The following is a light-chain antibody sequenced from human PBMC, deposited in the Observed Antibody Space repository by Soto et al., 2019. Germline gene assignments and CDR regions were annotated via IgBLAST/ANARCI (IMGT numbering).Light chain of an antibody. CDR2: GAS. CDR1: QSVSSSY. V-gene: IGKV3-20*01. CDR3: HQYDRSPLT. J-gene: IGKJ4*01. Sequence: EIVLTQSPGTLSLSPGERATLSCRASQSVSSSYLAWYQQKPGQAPRLLIYGASSRATGIPDRFSGSGSGTDFTLTISRLEPEDFAVYYGHQYDRSPLTFGGGTKVEIK.